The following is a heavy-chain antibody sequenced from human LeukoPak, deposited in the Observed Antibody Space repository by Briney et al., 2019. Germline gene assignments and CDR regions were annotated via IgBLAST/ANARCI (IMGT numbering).Heavy chain of an antibody. Sequence: PGGSLRLSCAASAFTLRTYAMIWVRQAPGKGLEWVSTVSGSGGSTYYADSVKGRFTISRDNSNNTLYLQMNSLRAEDTAVYYCAKGAASRGYTYVANWGQGTLVTVSS. V-gene: IGHV3-23*01. CDR1: AFTLRTYA. D-gene: IGHD5-18*01. CDR2: VSGSGGST. CDR3: AKGAASRGYTYVAN. J-gene: IGHJ4*02.